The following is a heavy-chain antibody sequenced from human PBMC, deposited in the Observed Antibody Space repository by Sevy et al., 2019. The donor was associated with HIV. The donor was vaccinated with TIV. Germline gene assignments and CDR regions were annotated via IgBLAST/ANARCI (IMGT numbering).Heavy chain of an antibody. CDR1: GYTFTDYY. V-gene: IGHV1-46*01. D-gene: IGHD2-21*02. CDR3: ARVGSCGGHCYYFDY. CDR2: INPNGGGT. J-gene: IGHJ4*02. Sequence: ASVKVSCTASGYTFTDYYIHWVRQAPGQGLECMGIINPNGGGTNYAQSFQGRVTMTSDTYTTTVYMELSSLRSEDSAVYYCARVGSCGGHCYYFDYRGQGTLVPVSS.